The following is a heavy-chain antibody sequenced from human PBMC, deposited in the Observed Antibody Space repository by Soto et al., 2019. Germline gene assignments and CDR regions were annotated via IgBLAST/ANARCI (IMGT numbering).Heavy chain of an antibody. CDR3: ARVVGAPNWFDP. CDR1: GFTFSSYG. V-gene: IGHV3-7*04. Sequence: GGSLRLSCAASGFTFSSYGMHWVRQAPGKGLEWVANIKQDGSEKYYVDSVKGRFTISRDNAKNSLYLQMNSLRAEDTAVYYCARVVGAPNWFDPWGQGTLVTVSS. CDR2: IKQDGSEK. J-gene: IGHJ5*02. D-gene: IGHD1-26*01.